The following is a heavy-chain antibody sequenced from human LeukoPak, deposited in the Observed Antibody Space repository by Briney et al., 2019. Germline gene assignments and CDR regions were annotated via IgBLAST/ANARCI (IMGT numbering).Heavy chain of an antibody. CDR3: TTDRTTVPD. V-gene: IGHV3-15*01. J-gene: IGHJ4*02. CDR1: GLSFTDVW. D-gene: IGHD4-17*01. CDR2: IKTTSEGGTT. Sequence: PGGSLRLSCAVSGLSFTDVWMSWVRQAPGKGLEWVGRIKTTSEGGTTYYAAPVKGRFTISREDSGNTVYLQMNSLESEDTAVYYCTTDRTTVPDWGQGTLVTVSS.